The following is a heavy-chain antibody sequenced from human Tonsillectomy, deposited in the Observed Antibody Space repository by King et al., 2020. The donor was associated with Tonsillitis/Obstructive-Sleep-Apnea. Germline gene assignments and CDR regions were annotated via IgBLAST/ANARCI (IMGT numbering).Heavy chain of an antibody. CDR2: ITMNSDTI. Sequence: VQLVESGGGLVQPGGSLRLSWSASGVIFSTQAMNWVRQAPGKGLEWVSYITMNSDTIFYSDAVKGRFTISRDNAKNSLYLQMNSLRDEDTAVYYCARGGGDGWDFDNWGQGTLVTVSS. J-gene: IGHJ4*02. D-gene: IGHD3-16*01. CDR1: GVIFSTQA. CDR3: ARGGGDGWDFDN. V-gene: IGHV3-48*02.